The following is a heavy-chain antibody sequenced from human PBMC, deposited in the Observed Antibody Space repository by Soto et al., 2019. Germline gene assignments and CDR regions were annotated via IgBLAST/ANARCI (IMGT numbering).Heavy chain of an antibody. J-gene: IGHJ4*02. V-gene: IGHV3-30*18. CDR1: GFTFSSYG. CDR3: AKEQGSGWYYFDY. CDR2: ISYDGSNK. D-gene: IGHD6-19*01. Sequence: QVQLVESGGGVVQPGRSLRLSCAASGFTFSSYGMHWVRQAPGKGLEWVAVISYDGSNKYYADSVKGRFTISRDNYKNTLYLQMNSLRAEDTAVYYCAKEQGSGWYYFDYWGQGTLVTVSS.